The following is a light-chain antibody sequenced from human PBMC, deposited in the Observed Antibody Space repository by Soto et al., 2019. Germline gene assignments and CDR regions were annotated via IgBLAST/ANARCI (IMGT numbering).Light chain of an antibody. CDR1: SSDVGGYNY. Sequence: QSALTQPASVSGSPGQSITISCTGTSSDVGGYNYVSWYQQHPGTAPKLMIYEVSNRPSGLSNRFSGSKSGNTASLTISGLQAEDEADYYCSSYTSSSSLYVFGNGTKVTVL. V-gene: IGLV2-14*01. CDR3: SSYTSSSSLYV. CDR2: EVS. J-gene: IGLJ1*01.